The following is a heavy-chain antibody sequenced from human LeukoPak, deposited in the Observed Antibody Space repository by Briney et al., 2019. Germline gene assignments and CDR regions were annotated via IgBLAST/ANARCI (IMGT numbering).Heavy chain of an antibody. CDR3: AKVGYGSGTWGWFDP. Sequence: PSATLSLTCSVSGGSISGHFWSWIRQSPGKGLEYIGNIYYSGTTDYNPSLRSRVSISIDTSKNQFFLNLTSVTAADTAIYYCAKVGYGSGTWGWFDPWGQGTLVTVSS. CDR1: GGSISGHF. D-gene: IGHD3-10*01. CDR2: IYYSGTT. V-gene: IGHV4-59*11. J-gene: IGHJ5*02.